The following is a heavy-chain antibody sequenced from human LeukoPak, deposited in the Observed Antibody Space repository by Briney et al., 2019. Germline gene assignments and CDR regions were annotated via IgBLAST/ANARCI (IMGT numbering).Heavy chain of an antibody. J-gene: IGHJ5*02. CDR3: ARLVYDSSGYSFDP. V-gene: IGHV1-18*01. Sequence: ASVKVSCKASGYIVTSYGISWVRQAPGQGLEWMGWISAYNGNTNYAQKLQGRVTMTTDTSTSTAYMELRSLRSDDTAVYYCARLVYDSSGYSFDPWGQGTLVTVSS. D-gene: IGHD3-22*01. CDR2: ISAYNGNT. CDR1: GYIVTSYG.